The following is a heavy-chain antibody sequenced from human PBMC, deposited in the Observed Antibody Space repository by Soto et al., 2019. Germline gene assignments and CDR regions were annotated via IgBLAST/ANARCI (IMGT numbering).Heavy chain of an antibody. J-gene: IGHJ4*02. D-gene: IGHD2-15*01. CDR3: ARIHQSPEPETLPPYYFDY. CDR2: IFSNDEK. V-gene: IGHV2-26*01. CDR1: GFSLSNARMG. Sequence: QVTLKESGPVLVKPTETLTLTCTVSGFSLSNARMGVSWIRQPPGKALEWLAHIFSNDEKSYSTSLKSRLTIPKDTSNSQVVHTMTNMDPVDTATYYCARIHQSPEPETLPPYYFDYWGQGTLVTVSS.